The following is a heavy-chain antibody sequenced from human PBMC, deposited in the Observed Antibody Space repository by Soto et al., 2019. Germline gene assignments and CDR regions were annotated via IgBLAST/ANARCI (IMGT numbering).Heavy chain of an antibody. J-gene: IGHJ6*02. V-gene: IGHV1-58*01. CDR2: IVVGSGNT. CDR3: AAAPHPRITIFGVVPSDYCGMDV. Sequence: ASLKVSCKASGFTFTSSAVQWVRQARGQRLEWIRWIVVGSGNTNYAQKFQERVTITRDMSTSTAYMELSSLRSEDTAVYYCAAAPHPRITIFGVVPSDYCGMDVWGQGTTVTVS. CDR1: GFTFTSSA. D-gene: IGHD3-3*01.